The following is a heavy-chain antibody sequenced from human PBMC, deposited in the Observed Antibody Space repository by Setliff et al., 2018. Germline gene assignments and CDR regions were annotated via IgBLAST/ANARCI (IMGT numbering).Heavy chain of an antibody. CDR1: GFTFSGFG. Sequence: GGSLRLSCAASGFTFSGFGMHWVRQAPGKGLEWVAFIRYNVNNQYYSDSVKGRFTTSRDNSKNTLSLQMNGLRAEDTAVYYCAKAKAMVVTSHSYGMDVWGQGTTVTVSS. CDR3: AKAKAMVVTSHSYGMDV. V-gene: IGHV3-30*02. J-gene: IGHJ6*02. D-gene: IGHD2-21*02. CDR2: IRYNVNNQ.